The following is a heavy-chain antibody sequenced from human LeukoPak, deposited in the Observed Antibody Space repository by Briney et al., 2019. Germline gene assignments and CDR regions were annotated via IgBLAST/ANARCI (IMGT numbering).Heavy chain of an antibody. CDR1: GFTFSSYG. Sequence: QPGESMRLSCAASGFTFSSYGMHWVRQAPAKGMEWVALIWDDGSNKYYADSVKGRFTISRDNSKNTLYLQMNSLRVEETAVYYCARWEVDYWGQGTLVTVSS. CDR3: ARWEVDY. D-gene: IGHD1-26*01. V-gene: IGHV3-33*01. CDR2: IWDDGSNK. J-gene: IGHJ4*02.